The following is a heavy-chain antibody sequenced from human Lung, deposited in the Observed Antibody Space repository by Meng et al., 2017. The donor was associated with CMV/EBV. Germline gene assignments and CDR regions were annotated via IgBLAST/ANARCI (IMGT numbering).Heavy chain of an antibody. J-gene: IGHJ6*02. CDR1: GGSVSSGSYY. CDR2: IYYSGST. Sequence: LRLSCTVAGGSVSSGSYYWSWIRQPPGKGLEWIGYIYYSGSTNNNPSLKTRVTISIDPSKHQFSLKLSSVTAADTAMYYCARGNSGHCFYYYGWDVWGQGTXVTVSS. CDR3: ARGNSGHCFYYYGWDV. V-gene: IGHV4-61*01. D-gene: IGHD2-21*02.